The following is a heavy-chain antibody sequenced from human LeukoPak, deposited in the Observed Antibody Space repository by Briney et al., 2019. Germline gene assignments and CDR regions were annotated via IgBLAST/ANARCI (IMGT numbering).Heavy chain of an antibody. D-gene: IGHD1-20*01. CDR2: IIPIFGTA. CDR3: ARESLALTGKTGY. CDR1: GGTFSSYA. J-gene: IGHJ4*02. V-gene: IGHV1-69*06. Sequence: ASVKVSCKASGGTFSSYAISWVRQAPGQGLEWMGGIIPIFGTANYAQKFQGRVTITADKSTSTAYMELSSLRSEDTAVYYCARESLALTGKTGYWGQGTLVTVSS.